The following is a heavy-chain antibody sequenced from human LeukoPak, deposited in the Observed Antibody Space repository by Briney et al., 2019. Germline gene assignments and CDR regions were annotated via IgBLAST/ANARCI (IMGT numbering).Heavy chain of an antibody. V-gene: IGHV2-5*02. D-gene: IGHD3-3*01. Sequence: SGPTLVKPTQTLTLTCTFSGFSLSTSGVGVGWIRQPPGKALEWLALIYWDDDKRYSPSLKSRLTITKDTSKNQVVLTMTNMDPVDTATYYCARLFYYDFWSGYYTFENWFDPWGQGTLVTVSS. J-gene: IGHJ5*02. CDR2: IYWDDDK. CDR1: GFSLSTSGVG. CDR3: ARLFYYDFWSGYYTFENWFDP.